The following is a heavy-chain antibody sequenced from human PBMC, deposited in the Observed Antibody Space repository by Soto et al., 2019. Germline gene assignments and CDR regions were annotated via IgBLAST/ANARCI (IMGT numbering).Heavy chain of an antibody. CDR3: AKASSIEAAGDIFDY. D-gene: IGHD6-13*01. J-gene: IGHJ4*02. Sequence: EVQLLESGGGLVQPGGSLRLSCAASGFTFSSYAMSWVRQAPGKGLEWVSAISGSGGSTYYADSVKGRFTISRDNSKNTPYLLMNSLTAEYTAVYYCAKASSIEAAGDIFDYWGQGTLVAVSS. V-gene: IGHV3-23*01. CDR1: GFTFSSYA. CDR2: ISGSGGST.